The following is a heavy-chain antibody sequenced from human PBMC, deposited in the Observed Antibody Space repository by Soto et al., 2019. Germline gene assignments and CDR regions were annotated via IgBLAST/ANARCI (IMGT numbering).Heavy chain of an antibody. CDR3: ARPLDSGWITFDY. CDR2: IYYSGST. CDR1: GGSISRSSYY. V-gene: IGHV4-39*01. J-gene: IGHJ4*02. D-gene: IGHD6-19*01. Sequence: PSETLSLTCTVSGGSISRSSYYWGWIRQPPGKGLEWIGSIYYSGSTYYNPSLKSRVTISVDTSKNQFSLKLSSVTAADTAVYYCARPLDSGWITFDYWGKGTLVPVSS.